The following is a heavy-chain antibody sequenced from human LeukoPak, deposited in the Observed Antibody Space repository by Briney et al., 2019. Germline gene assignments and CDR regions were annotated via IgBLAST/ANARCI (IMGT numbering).Heavy chain of an antibody. D-gene: IGHD5-24*01. J-gene: IGHJ4*02. CDR1: GFTFDDYA. CDR2: ISWNSGST. CDR3: ARGPAARWLQSYYFDY. V-gene: IGHV3-9*01. Sequence: GGSLRLSCAASGFTFDDYAMHWVRQAPGKGLEWVSGISWNSGSTYYADSVKGRFTISRDNSKNTLYLQMNSLRAEDTAVYYCARGPAARWLQSYYFDYWGQGTLVTVSS.